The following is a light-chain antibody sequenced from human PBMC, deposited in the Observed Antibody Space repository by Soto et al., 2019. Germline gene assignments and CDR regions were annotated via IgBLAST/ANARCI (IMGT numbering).Light chain of an antibody. V-gene: IGKV1-33*01. Sequence: DIQMTQSPSTLSASVGDRVTITCRASQSISNVFKWYQQQPGTAPKVLIYDASRLQTGVPSRFSGRGSGTDFSLTISRLEPEDFAVYYCQQYERGFTFGPGTKVDIK. CDR3: QQYERGFT. CDR1: QSISNV. CDR2: DAS. J-gene: IGKJ3*01.